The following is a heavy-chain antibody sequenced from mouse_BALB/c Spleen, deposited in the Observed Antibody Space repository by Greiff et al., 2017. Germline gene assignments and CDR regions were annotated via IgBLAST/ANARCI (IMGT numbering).Heavy chain of an antibody. J-gene: IGHJ4*01. V-gene: IGHV5-4*02. CDR2: ISDGGSYT. CDR1: GFTFSDYY. D-gene: IGHD4-1*01. Sequence: EVKLVESGGGLVKPGGSLKLSCAASGFTFSDYYMYWVRQTPEKRLEWVATISDGGSYTYYPDSVKGRFTISRDNAKNNLYLQMSSLRSEDTAMYYCARVGTEDYYAMDYWGQGTSVTVSS. CDR3: ARVGTEDYYAMDY.